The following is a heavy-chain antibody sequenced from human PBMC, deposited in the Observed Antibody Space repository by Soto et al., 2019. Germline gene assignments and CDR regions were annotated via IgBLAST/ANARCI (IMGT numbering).Heavy chain of an antibody. J-gene: IGHJ6*03. CDR1: GDSVSSNSAA. D-gene: IGHD2-2*03. V-gene: IGHV6-1*01. CDR2: TYYRSKWYN. Sequence: SQTLSLTCVISGDSVSSNSAAWNWIRQSPSRGLEWLGRTYYRSKWYNDYEVSVKSRITINPDTSKNKFSLQLNNVTPEDTAVYYCARGIGYCSSTSCHRGAYYYYYYMDVWGKGTTVTVSS. CDR3: ARGIGYCSSTSCHRGAYYYYYYMDV.